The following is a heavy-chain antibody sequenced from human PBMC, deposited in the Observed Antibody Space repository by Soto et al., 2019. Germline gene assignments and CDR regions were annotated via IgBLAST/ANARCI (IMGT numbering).Heavy chain of an antibody. CDR1: GGTFSSYA. V-gene: IGHV1-69*13. J-gene: IGHJ5*02. Sequence: ASVKVSCKASGGTFSSYALSWVRQAPGHGLEWIGGIIPIFGTAKYAQKFPGRVTITADECAISAYMDLSSLRAEHKGVYYCGRDFDSYGPGSDPWSQGILVPVSS. D-gene: IGHD5-18*01. CDR2: IIPIFGTA. CDR3: GRDFDSYGPGSDP.